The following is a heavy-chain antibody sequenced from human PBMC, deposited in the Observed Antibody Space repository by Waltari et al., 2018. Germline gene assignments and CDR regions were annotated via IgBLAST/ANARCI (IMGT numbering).Heavy chain of an antibody. V-gene: IGHV1-2*02. D-gene: IGHD6-19*01. CDR3: ARDKTPSGMWLGYYDY. CDR2: INPNSGGT. J-gene: IGHJ4*02. CDR1: GYTFTGYY. Sequence: QVQLVQSGAEVKKPGASVKVSCKASGYTFTGYYMHWVRQAPGQGREWMGWINPNSGGTNYAQTFQGRVTMTRYTSISTAYMELSRLRSDDTAVYYCARDKTPSGMWLGYYDYWGQGTLVTVSS.